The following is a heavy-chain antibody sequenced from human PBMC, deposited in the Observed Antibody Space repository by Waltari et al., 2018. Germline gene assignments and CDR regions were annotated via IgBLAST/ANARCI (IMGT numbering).Heavy chain of an antibody. CDR3: ARKVVRNNFDY. J-gene: IGHJ4*02. D-gene: IGHD2-15*01. Sequence: QVQLQESGPGLVKPSQTLSLTCTVSGGSISSGGYYWSWIRQHPGKGLEWSEYIYYSGSTYYNPSLKSRVTISVDTSKNQFSLKLSSVTAADTAVYYCARKVVRNNFDYWGQGTLVTVSS. CDR2: IYYSGST. V-gene: IGHV4-31*03. CDR1: GGSISSGGYY.